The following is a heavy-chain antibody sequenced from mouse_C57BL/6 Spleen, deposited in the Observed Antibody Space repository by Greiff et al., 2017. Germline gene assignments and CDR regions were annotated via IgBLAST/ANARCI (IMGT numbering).Heavy chain of an antibody. J-gene: IGHJ3*01. D-gene: IGHD1-1*01. CDR1: GFNIKDDY. Sequence: EVQGVESGAELVRPGASVKLSCTASGFNIKDDYMHWVKQRPEQGLEWIGWIDPENGDTEYASKFQGKATITADTSSNTAYLQLSSLTSEDTAVYYCTTRGSPFAYWGQGTLVTVSA. CDR2: IDPENGDT. CDR3: TTRGSPFAY. V-gene: IGHV14-4*01.